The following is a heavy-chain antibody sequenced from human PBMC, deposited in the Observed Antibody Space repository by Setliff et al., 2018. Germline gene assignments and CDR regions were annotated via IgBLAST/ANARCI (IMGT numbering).Heavy chain of an antibody. J-gene: IGHJ3*02. CDR1: GFTFKTYS. CDR2: ISGYNGYT. V-gene: IGHV1-18*01. Sequence: GASVKVSCKASGFTFKTYSFSWIRQAPGQGLEWVGWISGYNGYTVYAQKLQGRVTLTTDTSTGTAYMEVRSLRSDDTAQYYCVRDRAAIVVGPPTAAFDIWGQGTMVTVSS. CDR3: VRDRAAIVVGPPTAAFDI. D-gene: IGHD2-2*01.